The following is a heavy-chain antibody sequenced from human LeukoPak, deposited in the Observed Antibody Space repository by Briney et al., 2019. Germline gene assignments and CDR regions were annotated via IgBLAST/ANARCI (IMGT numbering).Heavy chain of an antibody. D-gene: IGHD6-6*01. CDR1: GGSISSYY. J-gene: IGHJ2*01. CDR2: IYYSGST. Sequence: SETLSLTCTVSGGSISSYYWSWIRQPPGKGLEWIGYIYYSGSTNYNPSLKSRVTISVDTSKNQFSLELSSVTAADTAVYYCASLSSSSFYWYFDLWGRGTLVTVSS. V-gene: IGHV4-59*01. CDR3: ASLSSSSFYWYFDL.